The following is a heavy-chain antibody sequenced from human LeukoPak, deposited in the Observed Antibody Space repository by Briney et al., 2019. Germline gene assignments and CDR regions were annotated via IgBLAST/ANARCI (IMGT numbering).Heavy chain of an antibody. CDR3: ARALPLDYYYCMDV. J-gene: IGHJ6*03. D-gene: IGHD3-16*01. CDR2: ISAYNGNT. V-gene: IGHV1-18*01. CDR1: GYTFTSYG. Sequence: ASVKVSCKASGYTFTSYGISWVRQAPGQGLEWMGWISAYNGNTNYAQKLQGRVTMTTDTSTSTAYMELRSLRSEDTAVYYCARALPLDYYYCMDVWGKGTTVTVSS.